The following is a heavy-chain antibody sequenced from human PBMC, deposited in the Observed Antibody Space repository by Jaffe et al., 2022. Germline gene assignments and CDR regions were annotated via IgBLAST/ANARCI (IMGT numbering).Heavy chain of an antibody. Sequence: EVQLLESGGGLVQPGGSLRLSCAASGFTFSSYAMSWVRQAPGKGLEWVSAISGSGGSTYYADSVKGRFTISRDNSKNTLYLQMNSLRAEDTAVYYCAKDVRYFDWLLRSGYFDYWGQGTLVTVSS. V-gene: IGHV3-23*01. CDR1: GFTFSSYA. D-gene: IGHD3-9*01. CDR2: ISGSGGST. J-gene: IGHJ4*02. CDR3: AKDVRYFDWLLRSGYFDY.